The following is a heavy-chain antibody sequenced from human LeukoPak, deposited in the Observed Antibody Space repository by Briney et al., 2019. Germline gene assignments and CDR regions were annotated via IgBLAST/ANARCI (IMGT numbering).Heavy chain of an antibody. Sequence: GGSLRLSCAASGFTFSSNAMSWVRQAPGKGLEWVSAISGSGGGTYYADSVKGRFTISRDNSKDTLYLQMNSLRAEDTAVYYCAKSVTPDYGDYASGYWGQGTLVTVSS. D-gene: IGHD4-17*01. V-gene: IGHV3-23*01. CDR3: AKSVTPDYGDYASGY. CDR1: GFTFSSNA. J-gene: IGHJ4*02. CDR2: ISGSGGGT.